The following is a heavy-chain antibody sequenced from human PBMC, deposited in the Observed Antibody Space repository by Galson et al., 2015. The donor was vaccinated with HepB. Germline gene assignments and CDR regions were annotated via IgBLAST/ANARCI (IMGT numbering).Heavy chain of an antibody. D-gene: IGHD3-16*01. CDR1: GFTFGSYA. Sequence: SLRLSCAASGFTFGSYAMNWVRQAPGKGPEWVSAISDGGGSTYYADSVRGRFTISRDNSKNTLYLQMNSLKASDTAMYYCASRRGADPLGFDYWGQGTLVTVSS. CDR2: ISDGGGST. J-gene: IGHJ4*02. V-gene: IGHV3-23*01. CDR3: ASRRGADPLGFDY.